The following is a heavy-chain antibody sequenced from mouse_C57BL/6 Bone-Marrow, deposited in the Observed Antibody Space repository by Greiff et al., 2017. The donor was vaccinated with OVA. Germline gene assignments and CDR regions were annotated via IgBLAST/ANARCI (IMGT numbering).Heavy chain of an antibody. D-gene: IGHD1-1*01. CDR2: IYPRSGNT. CDR1: GYTFTSYG. CDR3: ARGGILRYYFDY. J-gene: IGHJ2*01. Sequence: VQLQQSGAELARPGASVKLSCKASGYTFTSYGISWVKQRTGQGLEWIGEIYPRSGNTYYNEKVKGKATLTADKSSSTTYMELRSLTSEDSAVYFCARGGILRYYFDYWGQGTTLTVAS. V-gene: IGHV1-81*01.